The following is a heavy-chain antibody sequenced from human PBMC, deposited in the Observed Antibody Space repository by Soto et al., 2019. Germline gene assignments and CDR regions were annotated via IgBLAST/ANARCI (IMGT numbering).Heavy chain of an antibody. CDR3: AKDGGWNNGIDY. D-gene: IGHD6-19*01. V-gene: IGHV3-53*02. J-gene: IGHJ4*02. Sequence: EVQLVETGGGLVQPGGSLRLSCAASGFIVSSSYLCWVRQAPGKGPEWISVIYSGGSKYYADSVRGRFTISRDNSKNTLHLQMNSLRAEDTAVYYCAKDGGWNNGIDYWGQGTLVTVSS. CDR1: GFIVSSSY. CDR2: IYSGGSK.